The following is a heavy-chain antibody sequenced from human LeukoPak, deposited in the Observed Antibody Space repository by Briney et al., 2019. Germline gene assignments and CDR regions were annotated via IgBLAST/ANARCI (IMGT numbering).Heavy chain of an antibody. CDR3: AKDLDCSSNSCYYYYYYYMDV. CDR1: GFNFNNYD. D-gene: IGHD2-2*01. J-gene: IGHJ6*03. CDR2: IKFHGHET. Sequence: GGSLRLSCVASGFNFNNYDLHWVRQAPGKGLEWVAFIKFHGHETFYADSVGGRFTFSRDNSRNTSYLQMNSLRSEDTAVYYCAKDLDCSSNSCYYYYYYYMDVWGKGTTVTVSS. V-gene: IGHV3-30*02.